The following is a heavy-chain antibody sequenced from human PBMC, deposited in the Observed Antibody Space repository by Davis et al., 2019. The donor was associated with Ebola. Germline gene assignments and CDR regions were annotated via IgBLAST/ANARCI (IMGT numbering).Heavy chain of an antibody. CDR2: VFSNGDT. CDR3: TRLERFAMDV. J-gene: IGHJ6*02. V-gene: IGHV2-26*01. Sequence: SGPTLVKPIATLTLTCTVSGFSLRNIRMGVSWIRQPPGKALEWLAHVFSNGDTSYSTSLKTRPTISRDTSKSQVVLSMTNMDPVDTATYYCTRLERFAMDVWGQGTTVTVSS. CDR1: GFSLRNIRMG. D-gene: IGHD3-10*01.